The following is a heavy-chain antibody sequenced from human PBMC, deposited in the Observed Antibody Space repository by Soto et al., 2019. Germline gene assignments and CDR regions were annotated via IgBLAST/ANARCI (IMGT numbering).Heavy chain of an antibody. J-gene: IGHJ6*02. CDR1: GGSICSYY. V-gene: IGHV4-59*01. CDR3: ARDHDWNANYYYGMDV. Sequence: SETLSLTCTVSGGSICSYYWSWIRQPPGKGLEWIGYIYYSGSTNYNPSLKSRVTISVDTSKNQFSLKLSSVTAADTAVYYCARDHDWNANYYYGMDVWGQGTTVTVSS. D-gene: IGHD1-1*01. CDR2: IYYSGST.